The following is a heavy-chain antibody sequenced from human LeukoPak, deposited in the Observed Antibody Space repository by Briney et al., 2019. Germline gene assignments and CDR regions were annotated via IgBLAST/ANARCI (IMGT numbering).Heavy chain of an antibody. J-gene: IGHJ3*02. CDR1: GYSISSGYY. CDR3: ARFVRAAFDI. Sequence: SETLSLTCTVSGYSISSGYYWGWIRQPPGKGLEWIGSIYHSGSTYYNPSLKSRVTISVDTSKNQFSLKLSSVTAADTAVYYCARFVRAAFDIWGQGTMVTVSS. CDR2: IYHSGST. V-gene: IGHV4-38-2*02.